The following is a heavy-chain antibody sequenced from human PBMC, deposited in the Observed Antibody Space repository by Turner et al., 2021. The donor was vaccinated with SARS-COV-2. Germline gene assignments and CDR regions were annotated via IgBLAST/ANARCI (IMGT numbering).Heavy chain of an antibody. CDR2: FDPEDGET. CDR1: GYTLIELS. Sequence: QVQLVQSGAEVKKPGASVKVTCQVSGYTLIELSMHWVRQAPGKGLEWMGGFDPEDGETIYAQKFQGRVTMTEDTSTDTAYMELSSLRSEDTAVYYCATAPANYYDSSGSKGFYYYYYGMDVWGQGTTVTVSS. CDR3: ATAPANYYDSSGSKGFYYYYYGMDV. J-gene: IGHJ6*02. V-gene: IGHV1-24*01. D-gene: IGHD3-22*01.